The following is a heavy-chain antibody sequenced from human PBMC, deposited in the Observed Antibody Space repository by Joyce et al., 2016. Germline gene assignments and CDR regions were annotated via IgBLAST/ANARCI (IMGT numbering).Heavy chain of an antibody. Sequence: QVQLVQSGAEVKKPGASVKVSCKASGYTFTNYYMPWVRQAPGQGLEWMGIINPSGGSTNSAQKCQGRVTMTRDTSTSTVYMELSSLRSEDTAVYYCARDTAMATGYYYYGMDVWGQGTTVTVSS. CDR2: INPSGGST. CDR3: ARDTAMATGYYYYGMDV. D-gene: IGHD5-18*01. V-gene: IGHV1-46*01. CDR1: GYTFTNYY. J-gene: IGHJ6*02.